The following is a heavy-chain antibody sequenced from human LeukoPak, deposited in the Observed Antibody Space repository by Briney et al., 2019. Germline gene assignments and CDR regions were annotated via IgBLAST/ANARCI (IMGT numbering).Heavy chain of an antibody. Sequence: PSEALSLTCTVSGGSISSYYWSWIRQPPGKGLEWIGYIYYSGSTYYNPSLKSRVTISVDTSKNQFSLKLSSVTAADTAVYYCASSWFGEFLPGYWGQGTLVTVSS. V-gene: IGHV4-59*08. D-gene: IGHD3-10*01. J-gene: IGHJ4*02. CDR3: ASSWFGEFLPGY. CDR2: IYYSGST. CDR1: GGSISSYY.